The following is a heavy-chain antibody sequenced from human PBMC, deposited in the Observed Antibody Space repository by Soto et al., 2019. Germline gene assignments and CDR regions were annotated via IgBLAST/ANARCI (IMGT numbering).Heavy chain of an antibody. Sequence: ASVKASCTASGYIFTSNYIHWVRQAPGQGLEWMGWINPFDGSRMFAQSFQGRVTMTRDTSTSTVYMEVSSLRSEDTAVYYCSRVDPGETSPFDHWGQGTLVTVS. D-gene: IGHD3-10*01. CDR3: SRVDPGETSPFDH. CDR2: INPFDGSR. CDR1: GYIFTSNY. V-gene: IGHV1-46*03. J-gene: IGHJ4*02.